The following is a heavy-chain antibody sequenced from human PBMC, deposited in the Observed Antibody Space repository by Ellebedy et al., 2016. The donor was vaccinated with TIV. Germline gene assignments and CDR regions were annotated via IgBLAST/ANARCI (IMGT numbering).Heavy chain of an antibody. D-gene: IGHD2/OR15-2a*01. CDR3: ATWAIGTFQSFSD. Sequence: MPGGSLRLSCTVSGGSIRGYYWSWIRQAPGKGLEWIGHVYHTGATNYNHSLKSRVTISMNTAENQVSLKLTSLTAADTAVYYCATWAIGTFQSFSDWGQGALVTVSS. J-gene: IGHJ4*02. CDR1: GGSIRGYY. V-gene: IGHV4-59*01. CDR2: VYHTGAT.